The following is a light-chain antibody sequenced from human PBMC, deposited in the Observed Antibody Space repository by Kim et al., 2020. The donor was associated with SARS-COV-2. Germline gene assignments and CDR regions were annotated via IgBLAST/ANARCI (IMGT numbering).Light chain of an antibody. J-gene: IGKJ2*01. Sequence: PGDKPTLSGRARQPISKDFLAWYKQTLGPPPRPLIYRASVRASDVPVRFSGSGSATDFTLTIESLEPEDFAVYYCQRYGGPPPYPFGQGTKLEI. CDR3: QRYGGPPPYP. CDR1: QPISKDF. CDR2: RAS. V-gene: IGKV3-20*01.